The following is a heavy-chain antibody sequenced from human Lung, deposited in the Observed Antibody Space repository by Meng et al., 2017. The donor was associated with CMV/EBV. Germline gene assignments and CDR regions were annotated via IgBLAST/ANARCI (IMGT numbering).Heavy chain of an antibody. V-gene: IGHV3-11*04. CDR1: GFTSSDYH. D-gene: IGHD4-23*01. Sequence: SCAAAGFTSSDYHMSWIRQTPGKGLEWLSHISSSGTTIYYADSVKGRVTISRDNAKNSLYLQMNSLRADDTAVYYCARDDGGSFLDYWGQGTLVTVSS. CDR3: ARDDGGSFLDY. CDR2: ISSSGTTI. J-gene: IGHJ4*02.